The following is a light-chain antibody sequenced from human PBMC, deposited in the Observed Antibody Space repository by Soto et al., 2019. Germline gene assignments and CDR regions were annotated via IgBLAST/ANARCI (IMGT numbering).Light chain of an antibody. V-gene: IGKV1-12*01. J-gene: IGKJ4*01. CDR3: QQVSSLPLT. CDR2: KAT. CDR1: QGVSSW. Sequence: DIQMAQSPSSVSASVGDSVTISCRASQGVSSWLAWFQQHPGKAPSLLIYKATNLQTGVPSRFRGSGSDTDFTLTISNLQPEDFATYYCQQVSSLPLTFGGGTKVQLK.